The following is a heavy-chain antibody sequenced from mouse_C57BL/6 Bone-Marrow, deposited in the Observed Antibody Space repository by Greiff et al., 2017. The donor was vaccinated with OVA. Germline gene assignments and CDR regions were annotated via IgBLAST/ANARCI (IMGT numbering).Heavy chain of an antibody. CDR2: IYPGAGDT. J-gene: IGHJ3*01. Sequence: QVQLKESGAELVKPGASVKISCTASCYAFSSYWMNWVKQRPGKGLELIGQIYPGAGDTNYNGKFKGKATLTADKSSSTAYMQLSSLTSEDSAVYFCARGAYWGQGTLVTVSA. V-gene: IGHV1-80*01. CDR3: ARGAY. CDR1: CYAFSSYW.